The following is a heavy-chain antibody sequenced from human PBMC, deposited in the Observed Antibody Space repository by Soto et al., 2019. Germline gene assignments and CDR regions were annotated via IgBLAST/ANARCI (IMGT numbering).Heavy chain of an antibody. CDR1: GGTFSSYT. CDR3: ARVPLRFLGWDYYYMDV. J-gene: IGHJ6*03. CDR2: IIPILGIA. V-gene: IGHV1-69*02. Sequence: QVQLVQSGAEVKKPGSSVKVSCKASGGTFSSYTISWVRQAPGQGLEWMGRIIPILGIANYAQKFQGRVTITADKSTSTAYMELSSLRSEDTAVYYCARVPLRFLGWDYYYMDVWGKGTTVTVSS. D-gene: IGHD3-3*01.